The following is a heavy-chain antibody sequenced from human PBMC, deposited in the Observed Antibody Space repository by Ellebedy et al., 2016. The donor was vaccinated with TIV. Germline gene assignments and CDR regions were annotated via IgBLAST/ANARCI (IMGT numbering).Heavy chain of an antibody. J-gene: IGHJ4*02. V-gene: IGHV1-2*02. D-gene: IGHD6-19*01. CDR1: GYTFTGFY. Sequence: AASVKVSCKASGYTFTGFYMHWARQAPGQGLEWMGWINPNSGGTNYAQRFQGRVTMTRDTSISTAYMELNRLRSDDTAVYYCASALAVAGTGGFDYWGQGTLVTVSS. CDR2: INPNSGGT. CDR3: ASALAVAGTGGFDY.